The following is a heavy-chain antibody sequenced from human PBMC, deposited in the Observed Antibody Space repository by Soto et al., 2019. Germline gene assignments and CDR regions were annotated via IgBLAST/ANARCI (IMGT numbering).Heavy chain of an antibody. CDR1: GGSFSGYY. CDR3: ARARLRGGWFDP. V-gene: IGHV4-34*01. J-gene: IGHJ5*02. Sequence: QVQLQQWGAGLLKPSETLSLTCAVYGGSFSGYYWSWIRQPPGKGLEWIGEINHSGSTNYNPSLKSRVTISVDTSKNQFSLKLSSVTAADTAVYYCARARLRGGWFDPCGQGTLVTVSS. D-gene: IGHD4-17*01. CDR2: INHSGST.